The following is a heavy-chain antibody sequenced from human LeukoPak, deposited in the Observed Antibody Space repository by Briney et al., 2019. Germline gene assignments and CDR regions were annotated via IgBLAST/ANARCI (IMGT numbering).Heavy chain of an antibody. CDR3: ARDVNGDAFDI. CDR1: GFTFSSYS. CDR2: ISSSSSYM. V-gene: IGHV3-21*01. Sequence: KTGGSLRLSCAASGFTFSSYSMNWVRQAPGKGLEWVSSISSSSSYMYYADSVKGRFTISRDNAKNSLYLQMNSLRAEDTAVYYCARDVNGDAFDIWGQGTMVTVSS. J-gene: IGHJ3*02.